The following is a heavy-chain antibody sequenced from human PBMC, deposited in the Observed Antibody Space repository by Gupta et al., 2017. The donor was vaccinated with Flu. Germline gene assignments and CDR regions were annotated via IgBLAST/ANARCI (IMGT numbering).Heavy chain of an antibody. Sequence: QVQLVQSGAEVKKSGSSVKVSCEASGGPLSSQAHSWVRQAPGQGLEWMGGIIAIFGTTNYAQRFQDRVTITADESTSSVYMELRSLRSEDTAVYYCARSGNYYESDFESWGQGTLVTVSS. CDR1: GGPLSSQA. J-gene: IGHJ4*02. CDR2: IIAIFGTT. D-gene: IGHD1-26*01. V-gene: IGHV1-69*01. CDR3: ARSGNYYESDFES.